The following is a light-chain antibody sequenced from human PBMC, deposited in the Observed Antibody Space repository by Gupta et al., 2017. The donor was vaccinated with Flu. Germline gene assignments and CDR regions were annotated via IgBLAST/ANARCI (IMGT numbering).Light chain of an antibody. CDR3: QQTNSSPYT. CDR1: QSIGSD. V-gene: IGKV1-39*01. CDR2: AVS. Sequence: PSSLSASVGDRVAIPCRASQSIGSDLNWYQQKPGKAPKVLIFAVSNLQSGVPSRFSGSGSGTEFTLIISSLQPEDSATYFCQQTNSSPYTFGQGTKLEIK. J-gene: IGKJ2*01.